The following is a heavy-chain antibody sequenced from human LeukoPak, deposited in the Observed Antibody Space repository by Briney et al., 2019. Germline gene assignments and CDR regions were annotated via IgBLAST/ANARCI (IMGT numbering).Heavy chain of an antibody. Sequence: GGSLRLSCVASGFSFSSYGMHWVRQPPGKGLEWVAVIWYDGTNENYADSVKGRFTISRDNLKGTLYLQMNNLRAEDTAVFYCASHGGLWGQGTLVTVSS. CDR1: GFSFSSYG. CDR3: ASHGGL. CDR2: IWYDGTNE. V-gene: IGHV3-33*01. J-gene: IGHJ4*02. D-gene: IGHD5-12*01.